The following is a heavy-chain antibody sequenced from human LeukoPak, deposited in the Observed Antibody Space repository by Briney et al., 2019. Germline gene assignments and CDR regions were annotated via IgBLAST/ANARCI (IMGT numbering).Heavy chain of an antibody. CDR2: ISSSGDTI. J-gene: IGHJ4*02. V-gene: IGHV3-48*03. CDR1: GFTFSNYH. Sequence: GGSLRLSCAASGFTFSNYHMNWVRQPPEKGLEWVAYISSSGDTIYYAASVKGRFTISRDNVQNSLSLQMNSLGGEDTSVYYCTSLWEVPGPDFWGQGTLVTVSS. D-gene: IGHD1-26*01. CDR3: TSLWEVPGPDF.